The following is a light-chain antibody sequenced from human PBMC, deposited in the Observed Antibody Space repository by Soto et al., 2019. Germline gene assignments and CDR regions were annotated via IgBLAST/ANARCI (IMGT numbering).Light chain of an antibody. CDR3: SSYAGSSAFVI. J-gene: IGLJ2*01. CDR1: SSDVGSYNL. V-gene: IGLV2-23*03. CDR2: EGS. Sequence: QSALTQPASVSGSPGQSITISCTGTSSDVGSYNLVSWYRQHPGKAPQIMIYEGSKRPSGVSDRFSGSKSGITASLIISGLQAEDEADYYCSSYAGSSAFVIFGGGTKVTVL.